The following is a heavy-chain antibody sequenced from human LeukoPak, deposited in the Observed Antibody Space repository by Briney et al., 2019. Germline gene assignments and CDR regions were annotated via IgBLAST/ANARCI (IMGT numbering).Heavy chain of an antibody. CDR1: GFTFSSYA. J-gene: IGHJ6*02. CDR3: ARDTCSGGSCYNYHGMDV. Sequence: GRSLRLSCADSGFTFSSYAMHWVRQAPGKGLEWVASISYDGSYKYYTDPAKGRFTVSRDNSKNTVYLQMNSLRAEDTAVYYCARDTCSGGSCYNYHGMDVWGQGTTVTVSS. D-gene: IGHD2-15*01. CDR2: ISYDGSYK. V-gene: IGHV3-30-3*01.